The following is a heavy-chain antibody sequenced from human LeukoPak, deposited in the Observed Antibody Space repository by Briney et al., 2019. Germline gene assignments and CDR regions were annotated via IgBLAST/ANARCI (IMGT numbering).Heavy chain of an antibody. Sequence: GASVKVSCKASGYTFTGYYMHWVRQAPGQGLEWMGWINPNSGGTNYAQKFQGRVTMTRDTSISTAYMELSRLRSDDTAVYYCARESGGGGAHFDYWGQGTLVTVSS. CDR3: ARESGGGGAHFDY. V-gene: IGHV1-2*02. D-gene: IGHD3-16*01. CDR1: GYTFTGYY. CDR2: INPNSGGT. J-gene: IGHJ4*02.